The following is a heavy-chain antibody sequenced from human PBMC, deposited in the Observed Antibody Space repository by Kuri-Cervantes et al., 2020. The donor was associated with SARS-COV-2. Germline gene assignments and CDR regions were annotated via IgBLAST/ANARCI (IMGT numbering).Heavy chain of an antibody. CDR1: GFTFSSYW. CDR2: IKQDGSEK. J-gene: IGHJ6*02. V-gene: IGHV3-7*05. Sequence: GESLKISCAASGFTFSSYWMSWVRQAPGKGLEWVANIKQDGSEKYYVDSVKGRFTISRDNAKNSLYLQMNSLRAEDTAVYYCVKGVHFYYYGMDVWGQGTTVTVSS. CDR3: VKGVHFYYYGMDV.